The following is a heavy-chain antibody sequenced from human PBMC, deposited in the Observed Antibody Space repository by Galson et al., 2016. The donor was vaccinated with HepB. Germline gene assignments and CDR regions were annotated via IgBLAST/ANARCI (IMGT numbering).Heavy chain of an antibody. J-gene: IGHJ5*02. CDR2: ISDNGGST. D-gene: IGHD2-15*01. Sequence: SLRLSCAASGFTFSIFAMNWVRQAPGKGLEWVSGISDNGGSTYYVDSVKGRFTISRDNFKNMLYLQMNSLRAEDTAVYYCAKRYCSGGSCYHVDHWGQGTLVTVSS. CDR1: GFTFSIFA. V-gene: IGHV3-23*01. CDR3: AKRYCSGGSCYHVDH.